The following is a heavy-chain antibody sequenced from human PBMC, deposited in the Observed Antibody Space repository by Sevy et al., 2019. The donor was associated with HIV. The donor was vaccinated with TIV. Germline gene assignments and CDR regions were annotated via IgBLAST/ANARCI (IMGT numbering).Heavy chain of an antibody. Sequence: GGSVRLSCAASGFTFSSYWMSWVRQAPGKGLEWVANIKQDGSEKYYVDSVKGRFTISRDNAKNSLYLQMNSLRAEDTAVYYCARRRSYYSINPLDYWGQGTLVTVSS. CDR2: IKQDGSEK. CDR1: GFTFSSYW. V-gene: IGHV3-7*01. D-gene: IGHD1-26*01. CDR3: ARRRSYYSINPLDY. J-gene: IGHJ4*02.